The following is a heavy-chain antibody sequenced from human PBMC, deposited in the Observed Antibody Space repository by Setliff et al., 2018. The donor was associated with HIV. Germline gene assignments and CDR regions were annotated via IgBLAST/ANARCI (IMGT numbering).Heavy chain of an antibody. V-gene: IGHV1-69*11. D-gene: IGHD2-15*01. J-gene: IGHJ4*02. Sequence: ASVKVSCKASGNTLRNNAIGWVRQAPGQGLEWMGSLIPVLGEPHYAQSFQGRVTISADESTNTAHMELRSLTSEDTAAYYCTRGAVVTNYFDYWGQGTLVTVSS. CDR3: TRGAVVTNYFDY. CDR1: GNTLRNNA. CDR2: LIPVLGEP.